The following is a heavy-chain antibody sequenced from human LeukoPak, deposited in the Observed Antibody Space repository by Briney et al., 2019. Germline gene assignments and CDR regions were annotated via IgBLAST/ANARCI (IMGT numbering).Heavy chain of an antibody. V-gene: IGHV3-7*01. CDR1: GFTFSSYW. Sequence: PGGSLRLSCAASGFTFSSYWMSWFRQAPGKGLEWVANIKQDGSEKYYVDSVKGRFTISRDSADRSLYLQMTSLRVEDTAVYFCASRYCTGVNCFAASYMCMDVWGKGTTVTVSS. CDR3: ASRYCTGVNCFAASYMCMDV. CDR2: IKQDGSEK. J-gene: IGHJ6*03. D-gene: IGHD2-8*02.